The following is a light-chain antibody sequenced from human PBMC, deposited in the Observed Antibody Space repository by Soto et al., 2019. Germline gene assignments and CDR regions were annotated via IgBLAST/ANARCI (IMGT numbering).Light chain of an antibody. CDR1: SSDVGGYNY. Sequence: QSALTQPASVSGSPGQSITISCTGTSSDVGGYNYVSWYQQHPGKAPKLMIYDVSNRPSGVSNRFSGSKSGNTASLTISGLQVEDEADYYCSSYTSSSTLDNVFGTGTKLTVL. J-gene: IGLJ1*01. CDR3: SSYTSSSTLDNV. CDR2: DVS. V-gene: IGLV2-14*01.